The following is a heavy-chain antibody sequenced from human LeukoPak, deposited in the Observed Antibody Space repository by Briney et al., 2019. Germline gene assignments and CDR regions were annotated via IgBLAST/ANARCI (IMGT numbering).Heavy chain of an antibody. CDR3: ARDEYSSSPGYFDY. D-gene: IGHD6-6*01. CDR1: GFTFSSYA. Sequence: GGSLRLSCAASGFTFSSYAMSWVRQAPGKGLEWVSSISTSSTYIHYADSVKGRFTISRDNAKNSLYLQMNSLRAEDTAVYYCARDEYSSSPGYFDYWGQGTLVTVSS. CDR2: ISTSSTYI. J-gene: IGHJ4*02. V-gene: IGHV3-21*01.